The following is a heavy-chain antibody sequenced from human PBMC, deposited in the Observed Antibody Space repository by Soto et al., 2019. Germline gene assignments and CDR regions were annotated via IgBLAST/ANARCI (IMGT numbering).Heavy chain of an antibody. CDR3: ARSRITGTTGYYYGMDV. Sequence: ASVKVSCKASGYTFTGYYMHWVRQAPGQGLEWMGWINPNSGGTNYAQKFQGWVTMTRDTSISTAYMELSRLRSDDTAVYHCARSRITGTTGYYYGMDVWGQGTTVTVSS. D-gene: IGHD1-7*01. J-gene: IGHJ6*02. CDR1: GYTFTGYY. CDR2: INPNSGGT. V-gene: IGHV1-2*04.